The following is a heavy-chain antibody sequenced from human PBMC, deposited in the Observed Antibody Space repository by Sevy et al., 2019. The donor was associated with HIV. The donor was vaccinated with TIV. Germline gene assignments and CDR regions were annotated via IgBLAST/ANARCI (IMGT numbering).Heavy chain of an antibody. D-gene: IGHD2-15*01. CDR2: ISGSGRGT. V-gene: IGHV3-23*01. Sequence: GGSLRLSCAASGFTFTSYAMNWVRQAPGKGLDWVSSISGSGRGTYYADSVEGRLTFSRDNSKNTLSLQMNSLRADDTAVYYCAKGYCSGGSCPRDYYYYGMDVWGQGTTVTVSS. CDR3: AKGYCSGGSCPRDYYYYGMDV. J-gene: IGHJ6*02. CDR1: GFTFTSYA.